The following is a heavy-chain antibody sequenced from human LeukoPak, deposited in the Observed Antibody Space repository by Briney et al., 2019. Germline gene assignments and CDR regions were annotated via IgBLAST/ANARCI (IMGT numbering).Heavy chain of an antibody. CDR3: ARYCNSGNCYSDS. Sequence: GASVKVSCKASGYTFTTYGISWVRQAPGQGLEWMGWFNTYNGNANSAQKFQDRVTMTRDTSTSTAYMDLRRLRSDDAAVYYCARYCNSGNCYSDSWGQGTLVTVSS. J-gene: IGHJ4*02. D-gene: IGHD2/OR15-2a*01. CDR1: GYTFTTYG. V-gene: IGHV1-18*01. CDR2: FNTYNGNA.